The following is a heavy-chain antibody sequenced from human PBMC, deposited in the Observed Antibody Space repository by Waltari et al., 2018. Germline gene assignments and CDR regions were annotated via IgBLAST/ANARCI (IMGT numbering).Heavy chain of an antibody. D-gene: IGHD4-17*01. V-gene: IGHV3-21*03. CDR1: GFTIRNFG. CDR2: TTDGNAYL. Sequence: VQLVESGGGLVKPGGSLRLSCAVSGFTIRNFGMSWVRQAPGKGLEWVATTTDGNAYLYYADSVRGRFTDSTDNAKSSLYLQMNNLRAEDTGVYYCVRALTTPNDYWGRGTLVTVSS. CDR3: VRALTTPNDY. J-gene: IGHJ4*02.